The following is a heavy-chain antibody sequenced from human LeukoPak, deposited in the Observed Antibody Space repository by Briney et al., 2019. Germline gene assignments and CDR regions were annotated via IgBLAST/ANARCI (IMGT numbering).Heavy chain of an antibody. Sequence: ASVKVSCKAPGYTFTSYAMHWVRQAPGQRLEWMGWINAGNGNTKYSQKFQGRVTITRDTSASTAYMELSSLRSEDTAVYYCARSDYLNYYGSGSYSGYYFDYWGQGTLVTVSS. CDR3: ARSDYLNYYGSGSYSGYYFDY. J-gene: IGHJ4*02. CDR1: GYTFTSYA. V-gene: IGHV1-3*01. CDR2: INAGNGNT. D-gene: IGHD3-10*01.